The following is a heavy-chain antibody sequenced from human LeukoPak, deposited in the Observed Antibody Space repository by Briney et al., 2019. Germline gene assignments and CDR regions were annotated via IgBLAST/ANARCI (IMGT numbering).Heavy chain of an antibody. J-gene: IGHJ4*02. V-gene: IGHV3-9*01. CDR1: GFTFDDYA. Sequence: GGSLRLSCAASGFTFDDYAMHWVRQAPGKGLEWVSGISWNSGSIGYADSVKGRFTISRDNAKNSLYLQMNSLRAEDTALYYCAKGQLYYDSSGYRTPFDYWGQGTLVTVSS. CDR3: AKGQLYYDSSGYRTPFDY. D-gene: IGHD3-22*01. CDR2: ISWNSGSI.